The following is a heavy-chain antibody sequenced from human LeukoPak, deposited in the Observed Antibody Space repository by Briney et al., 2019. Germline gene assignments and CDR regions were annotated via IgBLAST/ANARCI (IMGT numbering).Heavy chain of an antibody. D-gene: IGHD3-10*01. CDR1: GGSISSYY. V-gene: IGHV4-59*12. CDR3: AGRYYYGSGSLRF. J-gene: IGHJ4*02. CDR2: IYYSGST. Sequence: SETLSLTCTVSGGSISSYYWSWIRQPPGKGLEWIGYIYYSGSTNYNPSLKSRVTISVDTSKNQFSLKLSSVTAADTAVYYCAGRYYYGSGSLRFWGQGTLVTVSS.